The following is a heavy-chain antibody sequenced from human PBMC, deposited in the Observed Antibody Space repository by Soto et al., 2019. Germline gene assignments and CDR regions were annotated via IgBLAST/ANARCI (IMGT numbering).Heavy chain of an antibody. CDR1: GGSVSGYY. V-gene: IGHV4-34*01. Sequence: PSETLSLTCAVYGGSVSGYYWCWIRQPPGKGLEWIGGVNHSGTTYYNPSLKSRVTISLDTSENQFSLRLSSVTAADTAFYYCARVMGEFSLPVALDFDFWGPGTLVTVSS. CDR2: VNHSGTT. D-gene: IGHD3-16*01. J-gene: IGHJ4*02. CDR3: ARVMGEFSLPVALDFDF.